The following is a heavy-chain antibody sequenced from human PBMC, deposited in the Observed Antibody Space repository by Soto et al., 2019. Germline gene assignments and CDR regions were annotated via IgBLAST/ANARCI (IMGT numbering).Heavy chain of an antibody. CDR1: GFTVSSNY. Sequence: EVQLVESGGGLVQPGGSLRHSCAASGFTVSSNYMSWVRQAPGKGLEWVSVIYSGGSTYYADSVKGRFTIFRDNSKNTLYLQVNSLRAEDTAVYYCARGRPGYGDYDYWGQGTLVTVSS. V-gene: IGHV3-66*01. CDR2: IYSGGST. J-gene: IGHJ4*02. CDR3: ARGRPGYGDYDY. D-gene: IGHD4-17*01.